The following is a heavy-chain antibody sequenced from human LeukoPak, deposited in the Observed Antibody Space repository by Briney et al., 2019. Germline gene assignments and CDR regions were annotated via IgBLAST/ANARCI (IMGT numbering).Heavy chain of an antibody. CDR1: GGSISSSRTYY. D-gene: IGHD3-10*01. J-gene: IGHJ4*02. Sequence: SETLSLTCTVSGGSISSSRTYYWGWVRQPPGKGLEWIGSIYYDGNTYYNPSLKSRVTISVDTSKNQFSLRQSSVTAADTAVYYCGRDFYGSGIYFDYRGQGILVTVSS. CDR2: IYYDGNT. CDR3: GRDFYGSGIYFDY. V-gene: IGHV4-39*07.